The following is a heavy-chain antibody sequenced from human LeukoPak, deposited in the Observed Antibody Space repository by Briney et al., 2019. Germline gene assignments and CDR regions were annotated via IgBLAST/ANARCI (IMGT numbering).Heavy chain of an antibody. J-gene: IGHJ5*02. Sequence: GASVKVSCKASGYTFTSYGISWVRQAPGQGLEWVGRISAYNGNTNYAQKLQGRVTMTTDTSTSTAYMELRSLRSDDTAVYYCARHPPQGWFDPWGQGTLVTVSS. CDR1: GYTFTSYG. CDR2: ISAYNGNT. V-gene: IGHV1-18*01. CDR3: ARHPPQGWFDP.